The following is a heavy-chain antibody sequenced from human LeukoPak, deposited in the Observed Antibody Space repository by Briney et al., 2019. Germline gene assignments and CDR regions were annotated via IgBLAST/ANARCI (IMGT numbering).Heavy chain of an antibody. Sequence: SVKVSCKASGGTFSSYAISWVRQAPGQGLEWMGGIIPIFGTANYAQKFQGRVTITADKSTSTAYMELSSLRSEDTAVYYCAKSSIIAAAGPYYFDYWGQGTLVTVSS. CDR3: AKSSIIAAAGPYYFDY. CDR2: IIPIFGTA. V-gene: IGHV1-69*06. J-gene: IGHJ4*02. D-gene: IGHD6-13*01. CDR1: GGTFSSYA.